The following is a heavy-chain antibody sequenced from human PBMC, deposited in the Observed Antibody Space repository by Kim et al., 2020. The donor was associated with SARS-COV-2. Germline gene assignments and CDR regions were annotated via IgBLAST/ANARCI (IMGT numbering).Heavy chain of an antibody. CDR3: ASECIAAAGGHWFDP. CDR2: IYHSGST. D-gene: IGHD6-13*01. V-gene: IGHV4-38-2*02. Sequence: SETLSLTCTVSGYSISSGYYWGWIRQPPGKGLEWIGSIYHSGSTYYNPSLKSRVTISVDTSKNQFSLKLSSVTAADTAVYYCASECIAAAGGHWFDPWGQGTLVTVSS. CDR1: GYSISSGYY. J-gene: IGHJ5*02.